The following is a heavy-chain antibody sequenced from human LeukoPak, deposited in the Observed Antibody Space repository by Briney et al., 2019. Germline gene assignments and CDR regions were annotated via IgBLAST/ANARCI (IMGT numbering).Heavy chain of an antibody. CDR3: ARAIRYYYGSGSYHPRHAFDI. CDR1: GGSISSGDYY. Sequence: SQTLSLTCTVSGGSISSGDYYWSWIRQPPGKGLEWIGYIYYSGSTYYNPSLKSRVTISVDTSKNQFSLKLSSVTAADTAVYHCARAIRYYYGSGSYHPRHAFDIWGQGTMVTVSS. V-gene: IGHV4-30-4*01. J-gene: IGHJ3*02. D-gene: IGHD3-10*01. CDR2: IYYSGST.